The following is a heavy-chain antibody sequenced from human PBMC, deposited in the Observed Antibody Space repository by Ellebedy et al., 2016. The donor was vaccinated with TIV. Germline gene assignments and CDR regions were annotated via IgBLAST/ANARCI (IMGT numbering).Heavy chain of an antibody. CDR2: INPSGGST. V-gene: IGHV1-46*01. CDR1: GYTFTSYY. Sequence: ASVKVSCXASGYTFTSYYMHWVRQAPGQGLEWMGIINPSGGSTSYAQKFQGRVTMTRDTSTSTVYMELSSLRSEDTAVYYCARDRGFGESKFPYNWFDPWGQGTLVTVSS. CDR3: ARDRGFGESKFPYNWFDP. J-gene: IGHJ5*02. D-gene: IGHD3-10*01.